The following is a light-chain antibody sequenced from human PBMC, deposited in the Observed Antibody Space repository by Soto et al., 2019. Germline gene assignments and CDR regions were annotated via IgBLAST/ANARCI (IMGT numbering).Light chain of an antibody. CDR1: QSVANN. CDR2: GAS. J-gene: IGKJ3*01. CDR3: QHYNNWPFT. Sequence: EIVLTQSPATLSVSRGERATLSCRASQSVANNLVWYQQKPGQAPRLLIYGASTRATGIPDRFSGSGSGTGFTLTISSLQSEDFAVYYCQHYNNWPFTFGPGTKVDI. V-gene: IGKV3-15*01.